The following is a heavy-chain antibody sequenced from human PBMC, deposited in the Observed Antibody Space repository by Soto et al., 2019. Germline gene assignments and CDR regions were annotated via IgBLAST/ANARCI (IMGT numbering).Heavy chain of an antibody. CDR2: IYYSGST. J-gene: IGHJ6*02. CDR3: ARYPSGMDV. Sequence: PSETLSLTCTVSGGSISSSSYYWGWIRQPPGKGLEWIGSIYYSGSTYYNPSLKSRVTISVDTSKNQFSLKLSSVTAADPAVYYCARYPSGMDVWGQGTTVTVSS. CDR1: GGSISSSSYY. V-gene: IGHV4-39*01.